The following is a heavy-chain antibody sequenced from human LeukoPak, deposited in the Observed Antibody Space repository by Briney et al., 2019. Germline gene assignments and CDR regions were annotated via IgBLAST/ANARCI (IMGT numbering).Heavy chain of an antibody. CDR3: AKEYQGGPWGTDY. Sequence: GGSLRLSCAASGFTFSSYAMSWVRQAPGKGLEWVSVISGSGGSTYYADSVKGRSTISRDNSKNTLYLQMNSLRAEDTAVYYCAKEYQGGPWGTDYWGQGTLVTVSS. D-gene: IGHD1/OR15-1a*01. J-gene: IGHJ4*02. CDR2: ISGSGGST. CDR1: GFTFSSYA. V-gene: IGHV3-23*01.